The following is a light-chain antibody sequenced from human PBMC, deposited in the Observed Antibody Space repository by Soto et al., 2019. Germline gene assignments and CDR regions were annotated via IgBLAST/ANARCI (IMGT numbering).Light chain of an antibody. Sequence: QSALTQPASVSGSPGQSITISCTGTSSDIGGYNYVSWYQQHPGKAPKLMIYDVSHRPSGVSNRFSASKSGNTASLTISGLQSEDEADYYCISYTSGSTWVFGGGTKVTVL. V-gene: IGLV2-14*03. CDR3: ISYTSGSTWV. J-gene: IGLJ3*02. CDR2: DVS. CDR1: SSDIGGYNY.